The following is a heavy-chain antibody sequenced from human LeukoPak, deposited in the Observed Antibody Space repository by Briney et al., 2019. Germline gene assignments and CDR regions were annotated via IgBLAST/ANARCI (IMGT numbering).Heavy chain of an antibody. D-gene: IGHD5-12*01. J-gene: IGHJ2*01. V-gene: IGHV1-8*01. CDR1: GYTFTSYD. CDR3: ARRRGYSHHPDDWYFDF. Sequence: GASVKVSCKASGYTFTSYDINWVRQATGQGLEWMGWMNPNSGNTGYAQKFQGRVTMTRDTAISTAYMELSSLRSEDTAVYYCARRRGYSHHPDDWYFDFWGRGTLVTVSS. CDR2: MNPNSGNT.